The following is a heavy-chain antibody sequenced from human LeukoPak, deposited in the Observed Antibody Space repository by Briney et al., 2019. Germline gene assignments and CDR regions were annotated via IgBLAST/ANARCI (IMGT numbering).Heavy chain of an antibody. D-gene: IGHD5-12*01. Sequence: GGSLRLSCAASGFTFSSYAMNWVRQAPGKGLEWVSAIVGSGGKTYYADSVKGRFTISRDNSKNTLYLQMNSLRAEDTAVYYCAKDITVATIFDYWGQGTLVTVSS. CDR2: IVGSGGKT. V-gene: IGHV3-23*01. CDR3: AKDITVATIFDY. J-gene: IGHJ4*02. CDR1: GFTFSSYA.